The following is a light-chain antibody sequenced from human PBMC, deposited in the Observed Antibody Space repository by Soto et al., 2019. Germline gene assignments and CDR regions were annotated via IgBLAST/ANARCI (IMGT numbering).Light chain of an antibody. CDR2: GAS. CDR3: HQYGSSPYT. V-gene: IGKV3-20*01. CDR1: QSVSSSY. J-gene: IGKJ2*01. Sequence: EIVWTQSPGTLSLSPGERATLSCRASQSVSSSYLAWYQQKPGQAPRLLIYGASSRATGIPDRFSGSGSGTDFTLNINRLELEDFAVYYCHQYGSSPYTFGQGTKLEI.